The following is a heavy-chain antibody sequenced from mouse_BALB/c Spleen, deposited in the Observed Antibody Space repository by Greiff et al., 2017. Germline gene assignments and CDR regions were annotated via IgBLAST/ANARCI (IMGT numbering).Heavy chain of an antibody. CDR3: TRRYNYLYAMDY. Sequence: EVKLMESGGGLVQPGGSRKLSCAASGFTFSSFGMHWVRQAPEKGLEWVAYISSGSSTIYYADTVKGRFTISRDNPKNTLFLQITSLRSEDTAMYYCTRRYNYLYAMDYGCQGTSVTVSS. J-gene: IGHJ4*01. CDR1: GFTFSSFG. D-gene: IGHD1-3*01. CDR2: ISSGSSTI. V-gene: IGHV5-17*02.